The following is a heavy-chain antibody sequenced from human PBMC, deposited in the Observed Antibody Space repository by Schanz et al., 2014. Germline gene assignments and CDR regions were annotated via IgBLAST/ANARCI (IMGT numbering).Heavy chain of an antibody. CDR1: GFTFTNAW. Sequence: EVELVESGGGLVKPGGSLRLSCVVSGFTFTNAWMSWVRQAPGKGLEWVGRIKSNTDGGTTDYATPVKGRFTISRDDSKNTLYLQMKSLKSEDTAVYYCTSMATIPRNWFDPWGQGTLVTVSS. D-gene: IGHD2-2*02. V-gene: IGHV3-15*01. J-gene: IGHJ5*02. CDR3: TSMATIPRNWFDP. CDR2: IKSNTDGGTT.